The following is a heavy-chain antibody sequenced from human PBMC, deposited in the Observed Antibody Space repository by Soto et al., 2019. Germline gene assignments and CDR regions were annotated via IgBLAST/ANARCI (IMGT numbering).Heavy chain of an antibody. V-gene: IGHV3-21*01. J-gene: IGHJ5*02. D-gene: IGHD6-13*01. CDR3: TRDASRDSSARGWFDP. CDR1: GFTFRSFT. CDR2: ISRNRAYI. Sequence: GGSLRLSCAASGFTFRSFTMNWVRQAPGKGLEWVSTISRNRAYIYYTDALRGRFTISRDNAKNSLHLQVDSLRAEDTAVYYCTRDASRDSSARGWFDPWGPGTLVTVSS.